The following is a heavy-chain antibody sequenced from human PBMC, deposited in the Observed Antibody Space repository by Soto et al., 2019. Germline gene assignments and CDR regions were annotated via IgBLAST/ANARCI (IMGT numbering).Heavy chain of an antibody. CDR2: INTGNGNT. J-gene: IGHJ4*02. V-gene: IGHV1-3*04. Sequence: ASVKVSCKASGYAFTRFTIHWVRQAPGQRLERMGSINTGNGNTRFLQKFQGRVTFTRDTSANTAYMELSSLISEDTAVYYCARPKDYDDCLDLWGQGTLVTVSS. D-gene: IGHD3-22*01. CDR3: ARPKDYDDCLDL. CDR1: GYAFTRFT.